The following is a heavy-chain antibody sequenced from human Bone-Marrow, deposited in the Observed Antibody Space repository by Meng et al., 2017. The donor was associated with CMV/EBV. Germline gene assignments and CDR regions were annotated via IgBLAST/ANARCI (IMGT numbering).Heavy chain of an antibody. D-gene: IGHD6-6*01. CDR3: ARDMIASRPGWFDP. CDR1: GYTFTTYG. J-gene: IGHJ5*02. CDR2: ISNYNGNT. Sequence: QFQLVQSGGEWTNPGASAKVSCKASGYTFTTYGLSWVRQAPGQGLEWMGWISNYNGNTNYAQKFQDRVTMTTDASTSIAYMELRSLRFDDTAIYYCARDMIASRPGWFDPWGQGTLVTVSS. V-gene: IGHV1-18*01.